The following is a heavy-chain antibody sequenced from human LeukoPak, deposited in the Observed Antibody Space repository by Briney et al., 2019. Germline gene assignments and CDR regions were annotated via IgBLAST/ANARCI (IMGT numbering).Heavy chain of an antibody. Sequence: GGSLRLSCAASGFTFSSYGMHWVRQAPGKGLEWVAFIRYDASNKYYADSVRGRFTISRDNSKNTLYLQMNSLRAEDTAVYYCAKDTAYYCYYMDVWGKGTTVTVSS. J-gene: IGHJ6*03. D-gene: IGHD5-18*01. CDR2: IRYDASNK. CDR1: GFTFSSYG. V-gene: IGHV3-30*02. CDR3: AKDTAYYCYYMDV.